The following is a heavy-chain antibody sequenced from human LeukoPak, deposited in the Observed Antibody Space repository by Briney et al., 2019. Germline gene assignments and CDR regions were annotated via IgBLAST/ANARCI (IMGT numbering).Heavy chain of an antibody. CDR2: ISHSGST. D-gene: IGHD1-1*01. V-gene: IGHV4-34*01. J-gene: IGHJ4*02. Sequence: GSLRLSCAASGFTFSSYSMNWVRQPPGKGLEWIGEISHSGSTNYNPSLKSRVTISVDTSRSEFSLKVNSVSAADTAVYYCASVELATTNFDYWGQGALVTVSS. CDR3: ASVELATTNFDY. CDR1: GFTFSSYS.